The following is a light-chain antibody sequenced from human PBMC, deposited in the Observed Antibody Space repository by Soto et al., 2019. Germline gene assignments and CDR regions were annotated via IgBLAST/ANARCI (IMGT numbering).Light chain of an antibody. J-gene: IGLJ2*01. CDR2: EVS. V-gene: IGLV2-14*01. Sequence: QSVLTQPASVSGSPGQSITISCTGTSSDVGGYNYVSWYQQHPGKAPKLIIYEVSNRPSGVSNRFSGSKSGNTASLTISGLQAEDEADYYCTSYTSSTALVVFGGGTKVTVL. CDR3: TSYTSSTALVV. CDR1: SSDVGGYNY.